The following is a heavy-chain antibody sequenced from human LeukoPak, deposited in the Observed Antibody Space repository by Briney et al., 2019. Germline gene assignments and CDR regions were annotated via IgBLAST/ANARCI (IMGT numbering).Heavy chain of an antibody. Sequence: SETLSLTCTVSGGSISSYYWSWIRQPPGKGLEWIGYIYYSGSTNYNPSLKSRVTISVDTSKNQFSLKLSSVTAADTAVYYCASGRWASADYWGQGTLVTVSS. CDR2: IYYSGST. CDR1: GGSISSYY. V-gene: IGHV4-59*01. J-gene: IGHJ4*02. D-gene: IGHD1-26*01. CDR3: ASGRWASADY.